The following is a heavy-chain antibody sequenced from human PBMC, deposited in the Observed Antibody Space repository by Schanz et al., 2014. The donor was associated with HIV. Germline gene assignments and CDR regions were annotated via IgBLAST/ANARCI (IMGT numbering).Heavy chain of an antibody. CDR1: GFTFSSYG. D-gene: IGHD3-22*01. CDR3: ARGGMIVMAPGGIWFDS. Sequence: QVQLVESGGGVVQPGRSLRLSCAASGFTFSSYGMYWVRQAPGKGLEWVAVISHDGSKKYYADSVRGRITISRDNSKNTLYLQMNSLRADDTAVYYCARGGMIVMAPGGIWFDSWGQGTLVTVSS. V-gene: IGHV3-30*03. CDR2: ISHDGSKK. J-gene: IGHJ5*01.